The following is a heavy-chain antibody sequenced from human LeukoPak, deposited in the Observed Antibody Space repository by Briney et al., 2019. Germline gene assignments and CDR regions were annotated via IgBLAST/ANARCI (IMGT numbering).Heavy chain of an antibody. CDR2: ISGSGGST. V-gene: IGHV3-23*01. D-gene: IGHD3-9*01. Sequence: GGSLRLSCAASGFTFSSYAMSWVRQAPGKGLEWVSAISGSGGSTYYADSVKGRFTISRENAENSLYLQMNSLRAEDTAVYYCARLGPAGFDYWGQGTLVTVSS. CDR1: GFTFSSYA. CDR3: ARLGPAGFDY. J-gene: IGHJ4*02.